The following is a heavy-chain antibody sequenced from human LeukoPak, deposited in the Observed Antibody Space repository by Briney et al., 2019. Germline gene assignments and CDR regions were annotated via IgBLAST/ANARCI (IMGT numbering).Heavy chain of an antibody. CDR3: TREVAGPYYFDY. J-gene: IGHJ4*02. V-gene: IGHV3-15*01. Sequence: GGSLRLSCVASGFTFSNAYMTWVRQAPGKGLEWVGRIKSKSAGGTADYAAPVKGRFTISRDDSRDTVYLQMNSLETEDTAVYYCTREVAGPYYFDYWGQGTLVTVSS. CDR1: GFTFSNAY. D-gene: IGHD6-19*01. CDR2: IKSKSAGGTA.